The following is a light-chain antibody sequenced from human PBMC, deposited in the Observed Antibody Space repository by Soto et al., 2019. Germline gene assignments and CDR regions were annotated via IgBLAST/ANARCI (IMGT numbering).Light chain of an antibody. Sequence: QSALTQPASVSGSPGQSITISCTGASSDVGGFDHVSWYQQHPGKVPRLLIYDVSSRPSGVSDRFSGSKSGNTASLTISGLQAEDEAVYYCNSFTTTNTCVFGTGTQLTVL. V-gene: IGLV2-14*03. CDR1: SSDVGGFDH. CDR3: NSFTTTNTCV. J-gene: IGLJ1*01. CDR2: DVS.